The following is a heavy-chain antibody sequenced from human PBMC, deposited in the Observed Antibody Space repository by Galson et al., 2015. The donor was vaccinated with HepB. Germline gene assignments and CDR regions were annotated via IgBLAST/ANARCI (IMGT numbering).Heavy chain of an antibody. J-gene: IGHJ4*02. Sequence: SLRLSCAASGFTFSNYKMNWVRQAPGKGLEWVSSVSRSDGTVHYADSVRGRFTISRDNAKNLLYLQMNSLRADDTALYYCAREAYYDVKDLVVDWCQRTLVSVSS. V-gene: IGHV3-48*01. CDR2: VSRSDGTV. D-gene: IGHD3-3*01. CDR1: GFTFSNYK. CDR3: AREAYYDVKDLVVD.